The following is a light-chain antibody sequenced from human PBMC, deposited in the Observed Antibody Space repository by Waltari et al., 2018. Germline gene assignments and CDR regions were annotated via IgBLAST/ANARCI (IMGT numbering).Light chain of an antibody. Sequence: EIVLTQSPGTLSLSPGERATLSCRASQSVSSSYLVWYQQKPGQAPRLLIYGASSRATGIPDRFSGSGSGTDFTLTISKREPEDFAVYYCQQFGSSPWTFGQGTKVEIK. CDR1: QSVSSSY. CDR2: GAS. V-gene: IGKV3-20*01. J-gene: IGKJ1*01. CDR3: QQFGSSPWT.